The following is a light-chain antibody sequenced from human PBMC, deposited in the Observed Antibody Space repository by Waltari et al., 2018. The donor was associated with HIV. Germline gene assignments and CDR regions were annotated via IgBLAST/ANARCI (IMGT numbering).Light chain of an antibody. J-gene: IGLJ3*02. Sequence: QSALTHPASVSGSPGHAITLSCHATEVDLGYMTFVSWYQPFPGRTTQLLIYGGSIRSSRVSHRFSASNSGKTASLTISGLQTADEAIYYCCAYVGTLTPAFGGGTQLTVL. CDR1: EVDLGYMTF. CDR2: GGS. CDR3: CAYVGTLTPA. V-gene: IGLV2-23*01.